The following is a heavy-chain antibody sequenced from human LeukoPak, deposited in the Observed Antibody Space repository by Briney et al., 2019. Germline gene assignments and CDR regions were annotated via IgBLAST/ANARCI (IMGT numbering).Heavy chain of an antibody. Sequence: PSETLSLTCAVYGGSFSGYYWSWIRQPPGKGLEWIREINHSGSTNYNPSLKSRVTISVDTSKNQFSLKLSSVTAADTAVYYCARGIIVVVPAATLYNWFDPWGQGTLVTVSS. CDR1: GGSFSGYY. D-gene: IGHD2-2*01. J-gene: IGHJ5*02. V-gene: IGHV4-34*01. CDR3: ARGIIVVVPAATLYNWFDP. CDR2: INHSGST.